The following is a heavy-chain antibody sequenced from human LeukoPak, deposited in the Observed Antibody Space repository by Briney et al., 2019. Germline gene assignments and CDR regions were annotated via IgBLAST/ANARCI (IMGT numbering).Heavy chain of an antibody. V-gene: IGHV3-7*01. CDR3: ARDTGGIYYYYYYMDV. D-gene: IGHD2-8*02. J-gene: IGHJ6*03. CDR1: GFTFSSYW. Sequence: GGSLRLSCAASGFTFSSYWMSWVRQAPGKGLEWVANIKQDGSEKYYVDSVKGRFTISRDNAKNSLYLQMNSLRAEDTAVHYCARDTGGIYYYYYYMDVWGKGTTVTISS. CDR2: IKQDGSEK.